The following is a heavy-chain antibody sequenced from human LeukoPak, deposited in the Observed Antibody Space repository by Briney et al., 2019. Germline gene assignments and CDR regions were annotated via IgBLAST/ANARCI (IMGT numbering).Heavy chain of an antibody. Sequence: GGSLRLSCAASGFTFDDYAMHWVREAPGKGLEWGSGISWNSGSIGYADSVKGRFTSCRDNAKNSLYLQMNSLRAEDMALYYCAKVEGIAAWGQGTLVTASS. CDR3: AKVEGIAA. D-gene: IGHD6-13*01. V-gene: IGHV3-9*03. J-gene: IGHJ5*02. CDR2: ISWNSGSI. CDR1: GFTFDDYA.